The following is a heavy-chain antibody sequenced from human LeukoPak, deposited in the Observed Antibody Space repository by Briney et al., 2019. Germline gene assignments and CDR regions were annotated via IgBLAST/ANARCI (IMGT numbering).Heavy chain of an antibody. CDR3: ARDLPGELGRGVFDI. CDR1: GFNLSNYN. CDR2: ISVTTTFI. Sequence: GESLRLSCAASGFNLSNYNMNWVRQVPGKGLEWVSSISVTTTFIYYADSVKGRFTISRDNAKNSLYLQMNTLRVDDTAVYYCARDLPGELGRGVFDIWGQGTMVTVSS. V-gene: IGHV3-21*01. D-gene: IGHD1-1*01. J-gene: IGHJ3*02.